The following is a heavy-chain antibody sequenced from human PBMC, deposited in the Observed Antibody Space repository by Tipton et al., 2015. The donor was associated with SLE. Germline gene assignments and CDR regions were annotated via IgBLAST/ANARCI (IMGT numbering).Heavy chain of an antibody. CDR3: ARDRGSLGAFDI. CDR1: GGSISSDSYY. J-gene: IGHJ3*02. D-gene: IGHD2-15*01. V-gene: IGHV4-61*02. Sequence: TLSLTCTVSGGSISSDSYYWSWIRQPAGKGLEWIGRIFTSGSTTYNPSLKSRVTMSVDTSKNQFSLKLSSVTAADTAVYYCARDRGSLGAFDIWGQGTMVTVSS. CDR2: IFTSGST.